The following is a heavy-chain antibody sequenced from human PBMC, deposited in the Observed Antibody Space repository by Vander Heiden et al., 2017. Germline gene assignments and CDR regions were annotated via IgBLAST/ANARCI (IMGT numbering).Heavy chain of an antibody. V-gene: IGHV3-9*01. Sequence: EVQLVESGGGLVQPGRSLRLSCAASGFTFGDYAMQWVRQAPGKGREWVLGISWNSGSIGYADSVKGRFTISRDNAKNSLYLQMNSLRAGDTALYYCAKDIGCSGGSCPAVVFDYWGQGTLVTVSS. CDR2: ISWNSGSI. J-gene: IGHJ4*02. CDR3: AKDIGCSGGSCPAVVFDY. CDR1: GFTFGDYA. D-gene: IGHD2-15*01.